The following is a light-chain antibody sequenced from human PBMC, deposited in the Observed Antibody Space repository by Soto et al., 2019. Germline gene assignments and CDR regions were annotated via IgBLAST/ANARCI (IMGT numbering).Light chain of an antibody. Sequence: QSALTQPASVSGSPGQSITISCTGTSSDIGGYNFVSWYQHHPGKAPKLLIYEVSYRPSGVSNRFSGSKSGNTASLTISGLQAEDEADYYCNSYTSATNLVFGGGTKLTVL. CDR2: EVS. J-gene: IGLJ2*01. V-gene: IGLV2-14*01. CDR1: SSDIGGYNF. CDR3: NSYTSATNLV.